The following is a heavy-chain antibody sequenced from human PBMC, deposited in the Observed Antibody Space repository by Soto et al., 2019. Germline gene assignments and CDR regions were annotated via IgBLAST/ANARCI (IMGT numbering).Heavy chain of an antibody. Sequence: AGAQSVSCAAAGLGCSSFEMHWVRGARGEVVGRGSYINTAGSTKYYAESVKGRFTISRDNARNSLFLQMNSLRAEDTAVYYCARSECSNPNFLTPYYSYGLDVWGQGTTVTFSS. CDR3: ARSECSNPNFLTPYYSYGLDV. J-gene: IGHJ6*02. D-gene: IGHD2-2*01. CDR2: INTAGSTK. V-gene: IGHV3-48*03. CDR1: GLGCSSFE.